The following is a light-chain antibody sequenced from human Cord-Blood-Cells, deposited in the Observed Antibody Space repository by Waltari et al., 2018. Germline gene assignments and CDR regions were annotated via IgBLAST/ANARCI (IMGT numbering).Light chain of an antibody. CDR3: MQALQTPYT. Sequence: IVMTLSPLSLPVTPGEPASIPCRSSQSLLHSNGYNYLDWYLQKPGQSPQLLIYLGSNRASGVPDRFSGSGSGTDFTLKISRVEAEDVGVYYCMQALQTPYTFGQGTKLEIK. V-gene: IGKV2-28*01. CDR2: LGS. CDR1: QSLLHSNGYNY. J-gene: IGKJ2*01.